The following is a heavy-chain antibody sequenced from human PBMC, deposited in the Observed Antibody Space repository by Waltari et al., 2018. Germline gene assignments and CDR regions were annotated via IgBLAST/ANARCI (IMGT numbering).Heavy chain of an antibody. CDR1: GGSISSHY. V-gene: IGHV4-59*11. J-gene: IGHJ6*03. Sequence: QVQLQESGPGLVKPSETLSLTCTVSGGSISSHYWSWLRQPPGKGLEWIGYIYYSGSTNYNPSRKSRVTISVDTSKNQFSLKLSSVTAADTAVYYCARGGSGYNAMDVWGKGTTVTVSS. CDR3: ARGGSGYNAMDV. CDR2: IYYSGST. D-gene: IGHD5-12*01.